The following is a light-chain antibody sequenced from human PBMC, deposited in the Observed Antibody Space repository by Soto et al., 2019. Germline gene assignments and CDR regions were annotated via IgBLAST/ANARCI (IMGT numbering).Light chain of an antibody. J-gene: IGKJ1*01. CDR2: DAS. V-gene: IGKV1-5*01. Sequence: DIQMTQSPSTLSASVGDRVTITCRASQSISSWLAWYQQKPGKVPKLLIYDASSLESGVPSRFSGSGSGTEFTLTISSLQPDDFATYYCQQYNSYPWTFDQGTKVEIK. CDR1: QSISSW. CDR3: QQYNSYPWT.